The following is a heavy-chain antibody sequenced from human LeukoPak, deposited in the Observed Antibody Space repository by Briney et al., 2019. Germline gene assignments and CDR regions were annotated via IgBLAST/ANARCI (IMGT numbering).Heavy chain of an antibody. CDR1: GFTFSSYA. Sequence: PGGSLRLSCAASGFTFSSYAMSWVRQAPGKGLEWVSAISGSGGSTYYADSVKGRFTISRDNSKNTLYLQMNSLRAEDTAVYYCAKAYCSSTSCYSFNFDYWGQGTLVTVSS. D-gene: IGHD2-2*01. CDR3: AKAYCSSTSCYSFNFDY. V-gene: IGHV3-23*01. J-gene: IGHJ4*02. CDR2: ISGSGGST.